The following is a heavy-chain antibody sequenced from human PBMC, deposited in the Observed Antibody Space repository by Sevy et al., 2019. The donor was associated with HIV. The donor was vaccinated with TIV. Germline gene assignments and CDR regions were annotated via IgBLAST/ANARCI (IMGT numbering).Heavy chain of an antibody. CDR1: GGSISSSSYY. Sequence: SETLSLTCTVSGGSISSSSYYWGWIRQPPGKGLEWIGSIYYSGSTYYNPSLKSRVTISVDTSKNQFSLKLSSVTAADTAVYYCASTPTSGYDYPNWFDPWGQGILVTVSS. CDR3: ASTPTSGYDYPNWFDP. D-gene: IGHD5-12*01. CDR2: IYYSGST. J-gene: IGHJ5*02. V-gene: IGHV4-39*01.